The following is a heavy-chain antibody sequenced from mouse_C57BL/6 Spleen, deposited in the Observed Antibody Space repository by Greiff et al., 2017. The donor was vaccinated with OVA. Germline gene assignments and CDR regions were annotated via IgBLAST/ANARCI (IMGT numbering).Heavy chain of an antibody. Sequence: EVKLVESGGGLVKPGGSLKLSCAASGFTFSDYGMHWVRQAPEKGLEWVAYISSGSSTIYYADTVKGRFTISRDNDKNNLLLQMTSLRSEDTAMYYCAIITTVSYYAMDYWGQGTSVTVSS. CDR3: AIITTVSYYAMDY. CDR2: ISSGSSTI. V-gene: IGHV5-17*01. CDR1: GFTFSDYG. D-gene: IGHD1-1*01. J-gene: IGHJ4*01.